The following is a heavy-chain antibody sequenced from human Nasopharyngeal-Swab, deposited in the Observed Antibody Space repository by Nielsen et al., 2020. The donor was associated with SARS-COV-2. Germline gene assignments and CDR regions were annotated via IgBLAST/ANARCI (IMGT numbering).Heavy chain of an antibody. CDR1: GFTFSNYA. CDR3: AKALLYHGMDV. CDR2: ISGTSIST. D-gene: IGHD1-26*01. Sequence: GESLKISCAASGFTFSNYAMSWARQAPGKGLEWVSAISGTSISTYYGDSVKGRFTISRDNSKNSLYLQMNSLRAEDTALYYCAKALLYHGMDVWGQGTTVTVSS. J-gene: IGHJ6*02. V-gene: IGHV3-23*01.